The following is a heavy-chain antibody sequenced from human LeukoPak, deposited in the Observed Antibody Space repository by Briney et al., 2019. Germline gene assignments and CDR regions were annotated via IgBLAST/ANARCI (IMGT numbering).Heavy chain of an antibody. CDR3: ARDEGGYYYEWSAFDI. CDR1: GFTFSSYW. J-gene: IGHJ3*02. V-gene: IGHV3-7*03. D-gene: IGHD3-22*01. Sequence: GGSLRLSCAASGFTFSSYWMSWVRQAPGKGLEWVANIKQDGSEKYYVDSAEGRFTISRDNAKNSLYLQMNSLRAEDTAVYYCARDEGGYYYEWSAFDIWGQGTMVTVSS. CDR2: IKQDGSEK.